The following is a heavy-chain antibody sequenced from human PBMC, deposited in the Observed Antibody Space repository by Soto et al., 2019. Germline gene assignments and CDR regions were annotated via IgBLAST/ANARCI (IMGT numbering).Heavy chain of an antibody. D-gene: IGHD3-3*01. CDR2: IVPMFGTA. V-gene: IGHV1-69*12. Sequence: QVQLVQSGAEVKEPGSSVNVSCKTSGGTFGNTAVTWVRQAPGQGLEWIGGIVPMFGTANYAQNFRGRVTITADESTSTAYMELSSLRSDDTAVYYCARDGDPGYSFWSGPLGGGRFDPWGQGTLVTVSS. J-gene: IGHJ5*02. CDR3: ARDGDPGYSFWSGPLGGGRFDP. CDR1: GGTFGNTA.